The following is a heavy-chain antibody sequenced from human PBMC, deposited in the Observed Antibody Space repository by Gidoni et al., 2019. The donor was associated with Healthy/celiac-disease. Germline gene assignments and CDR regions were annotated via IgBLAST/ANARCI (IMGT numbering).Heavy chain of an antibody. Sequence: QVQLQQWGAGLLKPSETLSLTCAFYGVSFSGYYWSVLRQPPGKGLELIGEINHSGSTNYNPSLKSRVTISVDTSKNQFSLKLSSVTAADTAVYYCARGLRIVVVIAHNWFDPWGQGTLVTVSS. CDR3: ARGLRIVVVIAHNWFDP. V-gene: IGHV4-34*01. CDR2: INHSGST. D-gene: IGHD2-21*01. CDR1: GVSFSGYY. J-gene: IGHJ5*02.